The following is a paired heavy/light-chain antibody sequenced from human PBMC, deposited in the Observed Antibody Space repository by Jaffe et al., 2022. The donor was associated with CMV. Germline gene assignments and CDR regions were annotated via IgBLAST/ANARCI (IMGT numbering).Light chain of an antibody. Sequence: QSVLTQPPSASGTPGQRVTVSCSGSSSNIGSNTANWYQQLPGTAPKLLIYSNNQRPSGVPDRFSGSKSGTSASLAISGLQSEDEGDYYCAAWDDSLNGNYVFGTGTKVTVL. J-gene: IGLJ1*01. CDR1: SSNIGSNT. CDR3: AAWDDSLNGNYV. V-gene: IGLV1-44*01. CDR2: SNN.
Heavy chain of an antibody. CDR1: GGSFSTYS. CDR2: INHSGST. J-gene: IGHJ6*02. Sequence: QVQLQQWGAGLLKPSETLSLTCALYGGSFSTYSWSWIRQPPGKGLEWIGEINHSGSTNYNPSLKSRVTMSVDTSKNQFSLNLSSVTAADTAVYYCARGKGRGYYYSGMDVWGQGTTVTVSS. CDR3: ARGKGRGYYYSGMDV. V-gene: IGHV4-34*01. D-gene: IGHD3-10*01.